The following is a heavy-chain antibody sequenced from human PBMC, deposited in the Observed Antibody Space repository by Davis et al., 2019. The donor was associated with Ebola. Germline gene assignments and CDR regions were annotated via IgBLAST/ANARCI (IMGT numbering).Heavy chain of an antibody. CDR3: ARDRTEIQLWSDYGMDV. CDR1: GGTFSSYT. V-gene: IGHV1-69*04. CDR2: IIPILGIA. Sequence: AASVKVSCKASGGTFSSYTISWVRQAPGQGLEWMGRIIPILGIANYAQKFQGRVTITADKSTSTAYMELSSLRSEDTAVYYCARDRTEIQLWSDYGMDVWGQGTTVTVSS. D-gene: IGHD5-18*01. J-gene: IGHJ6*02.